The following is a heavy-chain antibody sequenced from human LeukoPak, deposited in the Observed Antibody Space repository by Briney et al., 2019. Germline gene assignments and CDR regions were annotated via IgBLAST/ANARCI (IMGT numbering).Heavy chain of an antibody. CDR1: GVSISSSSYY. CDR2: IYYSGST. V-gene: IGHV4-39*01. Sequence: PSETLSLTCTVSGVSISSSSYYWGWIRQPPGKGLEWIGSIYYSGSTYYNPSLKSRVTISVDTSKNQFSLKLSSVTAADTAVYYCARRHYYYYGMDVWGQGTTVTVSS. CDR3: ARRHYYYYGMDV. J-gene: IGHJ6*02.